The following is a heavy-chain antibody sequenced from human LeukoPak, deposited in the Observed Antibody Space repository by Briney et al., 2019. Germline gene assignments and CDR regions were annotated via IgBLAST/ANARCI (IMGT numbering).Heavy chain of an antibody. CDR2: IRSKANSYAT. V-gene: IGHV3-73*01. D-gene: IGHD5-24*01. CDR1: GFTSSGSA. CDR3: TRHVENGIR. Sequence: GGSLRLSCAASGFTSSGSAMHWVRQASGKGLEWVGRIRSKANSYATAYAASVKGRFTISRDDSKNTAYLQMNSLKTEDTAVYYCTRHVENGIRWGQGTLVTVSS. J-gene: IGHJ4*02.